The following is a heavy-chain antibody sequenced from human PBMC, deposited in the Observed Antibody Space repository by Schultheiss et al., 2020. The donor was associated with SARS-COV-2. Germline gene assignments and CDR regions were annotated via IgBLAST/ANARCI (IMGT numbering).Heavy chain of an antibody. V-gene: IGHV3-30*01. J-gene: IGHJ4*02. CDR1: GFTFSSYA. CDR2: ISYDGSNK. CDR3: ARDEAVVEGIDY. Sequence: GGSLRLSCAASGFTFSSYAMHWVRQAPGKGLEWVAVISYDGSNKYYADSVKGRFTISRDNSKNTLYLQMNSLRAEDTAVYYCARDEAVVEGIDYWGQGTLVTVSS. D-gene: IGHD2-2*01.